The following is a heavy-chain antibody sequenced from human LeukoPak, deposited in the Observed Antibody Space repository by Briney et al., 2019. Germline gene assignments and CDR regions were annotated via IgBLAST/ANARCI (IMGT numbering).Heavy chain of an antibody. J-gene: IGHJ4*02. D-gene: IGHD4-23*01. CDR3: AKDGSYGDNFHFDY. CDR1: GFTFDDYA. V-gene: IGHV3-9*01. CDR2: ISWNSGSM. Sequence: GRSLRLSCAASGFTFDDYAMHWVRQAPGKGLEWVSGISWNSGSMDYADSVKGRFTISRDNAKNSLYLQMNSLRAEDTALYYFAKDGSYGDNFHFDYWGQGTLVTVSS.